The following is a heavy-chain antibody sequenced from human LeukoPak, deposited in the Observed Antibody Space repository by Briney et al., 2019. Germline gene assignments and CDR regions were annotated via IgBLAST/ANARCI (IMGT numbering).Heavy chain of an antibody. CDR3: ARVGVDISFIGMDV. Sequence: PSETLSLTCAVYGGSFSGYYWSWIRQPPGKGLEWIGEINHSGSTNYNPSLKSRVTISVDTSKNQFSLKLSSVTAADTAVYYCARVGVDISFIGMDVWGQGTTVTVSS. CDR2: INHSGST. D-gene: IGHD3-9*01. V-gene: IGHV4-34*01. J-gene: IGHJ6*02. CDR1: GGSFSGYY.